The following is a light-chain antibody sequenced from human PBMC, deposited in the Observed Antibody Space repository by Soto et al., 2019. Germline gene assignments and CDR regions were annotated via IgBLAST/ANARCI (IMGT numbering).Light chain of an antibody. V-gene: IGKV1-5*01. CDR1: QSISIW. Sequence: GDRVTITCRASQSISIWLAWYQQKPGKAPKLLIYDASSLESGVPSRFSGSGSGTEFTLTISSLQPDDFATYYCQHQNNYPITFGQGTRLEIK. CDR2: DAS. CDR3: QHQNNYPIT. J-gene: IGKJ5*01.